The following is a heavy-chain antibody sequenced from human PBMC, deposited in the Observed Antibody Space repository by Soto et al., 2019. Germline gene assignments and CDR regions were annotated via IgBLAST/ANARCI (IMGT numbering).Heavy chain of an antibody. J-gene: IGHJ4*02. Sequence: QVQLQESGPGLVKPSETLSLTCTVSVGSISSYYCSWIRQPAGKGLEWSGRIYTSGSTNYNPSLKSRVTPSVDTSKNQFSLKLSSVTAAYTAVYYCARGSYDSGEGYWGQGTLVTVSS. CDR2: IYTSGST. V-gene: IGHV4-4*07. CDR3: ARGSYDSGEGY. CDR1: VGSISSYY. D-gene: IGHD3-22*01.